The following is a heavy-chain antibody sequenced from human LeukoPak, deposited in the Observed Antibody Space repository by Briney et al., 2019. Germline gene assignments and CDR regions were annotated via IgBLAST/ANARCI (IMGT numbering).Heavy chain of an antibody. J-gene: IGHJ4*02. CDR1: GFTFSNYA. V-gene: IGHV3-23*01. Sequence: GGSLRLSCAASGFTFSNYAMTWVRQAPGKGLEWVSSITGGDGATYYADSVKGRFTISRDNSKNTLYLQMNSLRAEDTAVYYCARDEGILTFWGQGTLVTVSS. CDR3: ARDEGILTF. D-gene: IGHD3-16*01. CDR2: ITGGDGAT.